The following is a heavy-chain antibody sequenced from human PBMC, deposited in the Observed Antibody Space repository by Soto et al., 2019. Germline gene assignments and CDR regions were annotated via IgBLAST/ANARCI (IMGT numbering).Heavy chain of an antibody. D-gene: IGHD1-1*01. CDR3: ARGRYGDY. CDR1: GYIFTTYG. CDR2: ISAHNGNT. V-gene: IGHV1-18*01. Sequence: QVHLVQSGAEVKKPGASVKVSCKGSGYIFTTYGITWVRQAPGQGLEWMGWISAHNGNTNYAQKLQGRVTVTRDTSPSTAYMELRNLISDDTAVYDCARGRYGDYWGQGARVTVSS. J-gene: IGHJ4*02.